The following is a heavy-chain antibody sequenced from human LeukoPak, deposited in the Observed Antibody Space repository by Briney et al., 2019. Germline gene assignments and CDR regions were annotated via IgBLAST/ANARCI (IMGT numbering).Heavy chain of an antibody. Sequence: GASVKVSCKASGGTFSSYAISWVRQAPGQGLEWMGGIIPIFGTANYAQKFQGRVTITADESTSTAYMELSGLRSEDTAVYYCARGEGIAAAGYYFDYWGQGTLVTVSS. D-gene: IGHD6-13*01. CDR1: GGTFSSYA. CDR3: ARGEGIAAAGYYFDY. J-gene: IGHJ4*02. CDR2: IIPIFGTA. V-gene: IGHV1-69*13.